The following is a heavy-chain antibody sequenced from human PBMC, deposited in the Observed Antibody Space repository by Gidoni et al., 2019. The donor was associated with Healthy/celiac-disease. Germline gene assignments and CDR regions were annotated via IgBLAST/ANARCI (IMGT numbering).Heavy chain of an antibody. CDR1: GGTFSSYA. CDR3: ARGGEAAARNYMDV. Sequence: QVQLVPSGAEVKKPGSSVQVSCKASGGTFSSYAISWVRQAPGQGLEWMGGIIPIFGTANYAQKFQGRVTITADKSTSTAYMELSSLRSEDTAVYYCARGGEAAARNYMDVWGKGTTVTVSS. V-gene: IGHV1-69*06. D-gene: IGHD6-13*01. CDR2: IIPIFGTA. J-gene: IGHJ6*03.